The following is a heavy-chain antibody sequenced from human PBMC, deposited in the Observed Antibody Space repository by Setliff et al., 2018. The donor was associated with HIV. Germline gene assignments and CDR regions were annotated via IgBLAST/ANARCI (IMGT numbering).Heavy chain of an antibody. D-gene: IGHD2-21*02. Sequence: KASETLSLTCTVSGGSISSSSYYWGWIRQPPGKGLEWIGSIYYSGSTYYNPSLKSRVTISVDTSKNQFSLKLSSVTAADTAVYYCARRESLCGGDCYSGLGFDYWGQGTLVTVSA. V-gene: IGHV4-39*01. CDR1: GGSISSSSYY. J-gene: IGHJ4*02. CDR2: IYYSGST. CDR3: ARRESLCGGDCYSGLGFDY.